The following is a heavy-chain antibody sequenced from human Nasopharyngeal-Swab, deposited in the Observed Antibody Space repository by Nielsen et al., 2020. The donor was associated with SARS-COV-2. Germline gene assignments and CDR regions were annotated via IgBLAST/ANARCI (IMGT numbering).Heavy chain of an antibody. Sequence: ASVHVSFKASVYTFTSYVISWVRQAPAQVLDWMGWISAYNGRTYYAHKFQGRVTLTTDTSTSTAYMDLRSLSSDDTAVNYCARDARGPGYWGQGTLVTVSS. CDR1: VYTFTSYV. V-gene: IGHV1-18*01. CDR2: ISAYNGRT. D-gene: IGHD6-25*01. J-gene: IGHJ4*02. CDR3: ARDARGPGY.